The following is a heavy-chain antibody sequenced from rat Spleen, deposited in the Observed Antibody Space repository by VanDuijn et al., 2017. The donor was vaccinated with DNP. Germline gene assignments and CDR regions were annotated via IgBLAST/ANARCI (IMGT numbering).Heavy chain of an antibody. CDR1: GITFSNYY. CDR2: ISTSGSRT. Sequence: EVQLVESGGGLVQPGRSLKLSCAASGITFSNYYMAWVRQAPKKGLEWVATISTSGSRTYYPDSVKGRFTISRDNAKSSLYLQMNSLKSEDTATYYCARGGLHYFDYWGQGVMVTVSS. CDR3: ARGGLHYFDY. V-gene: IGHV5-25*01. J-gene: IGHJ2*01.